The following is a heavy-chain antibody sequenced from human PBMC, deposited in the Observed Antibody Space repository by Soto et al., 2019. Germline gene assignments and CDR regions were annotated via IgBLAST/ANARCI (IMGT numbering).Heavy chain of an antibody. J-gene: IGHJ6*02. V-gene: IGHV1-69*13. CDR2: IIPIFGTA. CDR3: AARIAVAGTAYYGMDV. D-gene: IGHD6-19*01. Sequence: SVKVSCKASGGTFSSYAISWVRQAPGQGLEWMGGIIPIFGTANYAQKFQGRVTITADESTSTAYMELSSLRSEDTAVYYCAARIAVAGTAYYGMDVWGQGTTVTVS. CDR1: GGTFSSYA.